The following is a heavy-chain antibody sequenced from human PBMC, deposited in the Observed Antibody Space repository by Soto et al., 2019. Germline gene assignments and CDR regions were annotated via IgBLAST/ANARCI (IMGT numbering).Heavy chain of an antibody. CDR3: ARGGGVGVAGSAAFDM. CDR2: INPATGAA. J-gene: IGHJ3*02. CDR1: GYPVTAYY. Sequence: QLHLVQSGAVVKKPGASVTVSCSASGYPVTAYYMHWVRQAPGRGLEWMGGINPATGAAKYTPPFQGRVTMTRGTSTSTVFMELGGLTSGDTAVFYCARGGGVGVAGSAAFDMWGQGTLVTVSS. D-gene: IGHD3-3*01. V-gene: IGHV1-2*02.